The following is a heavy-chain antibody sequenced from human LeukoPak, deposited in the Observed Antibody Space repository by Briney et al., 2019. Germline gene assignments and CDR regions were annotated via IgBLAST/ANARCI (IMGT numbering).Heavy chain of an antibody. D-gene: IGHD6-13*01. CDR3: ARVAAGIGFFQH. Sequence: SQTLSLTCTVPGGSISSGDYYWSWIRQPPGKGLEWIGYIYYSGSTYYNPSLKSRVTISVDTSKNQLSLKLSSVTAADTAVYYCARVAAGIGFFQHWGQGTLVTVSS. CDR2: IYYSGST. V-gene: IGHV4-30-4*01. CDR1: GGSISSGDYY. J-gene: IGHJ1*01.